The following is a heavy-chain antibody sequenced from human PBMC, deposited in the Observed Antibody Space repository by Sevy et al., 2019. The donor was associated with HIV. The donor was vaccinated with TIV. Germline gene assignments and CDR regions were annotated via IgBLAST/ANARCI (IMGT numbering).Heavy chain of an antibody. J-gene: IGHJ3*02. CDR3: ARSSGTSYRYGAFDI. V-gene: IGHV1-69*13. CDR1: GGTFSSYA. Sequence: ASVKVSCKASGGTFSSYAISWVRQAPGQGLEWMGGIIPIFGTANYAQKFQGRVTITADESTITAYMELSSLRSEDTAVYYCARSSGTSYRYGAFDIWGQGTMVTVSS. D-gene: IGHD5-18*01. CDR2: IIPIFGTA.